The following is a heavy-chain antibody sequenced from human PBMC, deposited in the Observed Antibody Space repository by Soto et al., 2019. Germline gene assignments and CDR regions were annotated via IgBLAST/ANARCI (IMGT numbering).Heavy chain of an antibody. V-gene: IGHV3-49*03. D-gene: IGHD5-12*01. CDR3: TREFGYSGYDFPPDY. CDR2: IRSKAYGGTT. Sequence: GGSLRLSCTASGFTFGDYAMSWFRQAPGKGLEWVGFIRSKAYGGTTEYAASVKGRFTISRDDSKSIAYLQMNSLKTEDTAVYFCTREFGYSGYDFPPDYWGQGTLVTVSS. CDR1: GFTFGDYA. J-gene: IGHJ4*02.